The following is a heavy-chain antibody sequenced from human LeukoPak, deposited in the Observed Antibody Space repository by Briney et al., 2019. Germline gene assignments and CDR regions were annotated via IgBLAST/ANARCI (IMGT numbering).Heavy chain of an antibody. J-gene: IGHJ3*02. V-gene: IGHV1-2*02. D-gene: IGHD6-19*01. CDR3: ARERGTLAVAGDAVDI. CDR2: INPNSGGT. Sequence: GASVKVSCKASGYTFPSYGISWVRQAPGQGLEWMGWINPNSGGTKYAQKFQGRVTMTRDTSINTAYMEVRRLTSDDTAVYYCARERGTLAVAGDAVDIWGQGTMATVSS. CDR1: GYTFPSYG.